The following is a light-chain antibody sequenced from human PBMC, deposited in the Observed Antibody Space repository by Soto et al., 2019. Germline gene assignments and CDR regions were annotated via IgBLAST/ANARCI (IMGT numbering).Light chain of an antibody. V-gene: IGKV4-1*01. CDR1: QSVFYSSNNKNY. CDR3: QQYDDTLRT. Sequence: DIVMTQSPDSLAVSLGERATINCKSSQSVFYSSNNKNYLAWYQQKPGQPPKLLIYWASTRESGVPDRFSGSGSGTDFTLTISSLQAEDVAVYYCQQYDDTLRTFGQGTKVEIK. J-gene: IGKJ1*01. CDR2: WAS.